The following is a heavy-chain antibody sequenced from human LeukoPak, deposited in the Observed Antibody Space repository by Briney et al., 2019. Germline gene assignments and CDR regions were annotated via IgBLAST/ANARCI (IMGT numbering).Heavy chain of an antibody. V-gene: IGHV4-38-2*02. D-gene: IGHD3-10*02. CDR1: GYSISSDYY. J-gene: IGHJ5*02. CDR2: IYHSGSP. CDR3: PRGGYYVPGNAFRFAP. Sequence: SETLSLTCTVSGYSISSDYYWGWIRQTPGKGLEWIGTIYHSGSPYYSPSLKSRVTISVDTSKNQVSLKLSSVTAADTAIYYCPRGGYYVPGNAFRFAPWGQETLVT.